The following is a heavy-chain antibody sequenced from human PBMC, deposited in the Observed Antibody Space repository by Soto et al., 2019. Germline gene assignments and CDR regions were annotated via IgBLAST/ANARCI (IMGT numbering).Heavy chain of an antibody. V-gene: IGHV1-18*01. J-gene: IGHJ5*02. CDR2: TSVYSGNT. Sequence: QVQLVQSGAEVKKPGASVKVSCKASGYTFNTYGISWVRQAPGQGLEWMGWTSVYSGNTNYALKFEGRVTMTTDTSTNTAYMELSSLRSDDTAVYYCAAAADYYDISGYWAGWFDPWGQGTLVTVSS. CDR3: AAAADYYDISGYWAGWFDP. D-gene: IGHD3-22*01. CDR1: GYTFNTYG.